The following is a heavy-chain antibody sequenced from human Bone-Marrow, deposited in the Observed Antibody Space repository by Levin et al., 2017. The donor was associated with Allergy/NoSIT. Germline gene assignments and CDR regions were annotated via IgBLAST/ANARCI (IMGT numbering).Heavy chain of an antibody. D-gene: IGHD4-17*01. CDR1: GFTFSSYA. Sequence: SCAASGFTFSSYAMSWVRQAPGKGLEWVSAISGSGGSTYYADSVKGRFTISRDNSKNTLYLQMNSLRAEDTAVYYCAKDSWDYGDLILPLTDWGQGTLVTVSS. J-gene: IGHJ4*02. CDR2: ISGSGGST. V-gene: IGHV3-23*01. CDR3: AKDSWDYGDLILPLTD.